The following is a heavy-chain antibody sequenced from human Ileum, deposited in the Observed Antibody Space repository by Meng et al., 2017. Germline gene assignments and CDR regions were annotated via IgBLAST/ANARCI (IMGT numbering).Heavy chain of an antibody. Sequence: SVKVSCKASGGTFSSYAISWVRQAPGQGLEWMGGIIPIFGTANYAQKFQGRVTITADKSTSTAYMELSSLGSEDTAVYYCARSSYYDSSGYYLALEYYYYYGMDVWGQGTTVTVSS. D-gene: IGHD3-22*01. CDR2: IIPIFGTA. J-gene: IGHJ6*02. V-gene: IGHV1-69*06. CDR3: ARSSYYDSSGYYLALEYYYYYGMDV. CDR1: GGTFSSYA.